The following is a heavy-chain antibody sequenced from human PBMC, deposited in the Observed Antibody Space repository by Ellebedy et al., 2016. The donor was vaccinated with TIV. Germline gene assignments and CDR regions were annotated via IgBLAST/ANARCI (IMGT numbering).Heavy chain of an antibody. Sequence: GESLKISCAASGFTFSTYGMNWVRPAPGKGLEWVSSISSSSSYIYYADSVKGRFTISRDNAKNTLYLQMNSLRAEDTAVYYCARPPIALAGTLSWFDPWGQGTLVTVSS. J-gene: IGHJ5*02. V-gene: IGHV3-21*01. CDR2: ISSSSSYI. CDR3: ARPPIALAGTLSWFDP. CDR1: GFTFSTYG. D-gene: IGHD6-19*01.